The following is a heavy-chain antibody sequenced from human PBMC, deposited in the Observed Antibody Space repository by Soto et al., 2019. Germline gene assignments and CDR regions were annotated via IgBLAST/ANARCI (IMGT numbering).Heavy chain of an antibody. J-gene: IGHJ5*02. D-gene: IGHD3-9*01. CDR3: AREYDILNWFDP. Sequence: EVQLVESGGGLVQPGGSLRLSCAASGFTFSSYSMNWVRQAPGKGLEWVSYISSSSSTIYYADSVKGRFTISRDNAKNALYLQMNSRRAEDTAVYYCAREYDILNWFDPWGQGTLVTVSS. CDR1: GFTFSSYS. V-gene: IGHV3-48*01. CDR2: ISSSSSTI.